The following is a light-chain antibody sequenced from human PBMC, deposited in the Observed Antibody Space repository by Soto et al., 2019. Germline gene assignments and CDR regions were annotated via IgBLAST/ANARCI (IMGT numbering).Light chain of an antibody. J-gene: IGKJ1*01. CDR1: QGIRDD. Sequence: AIQMTQSPSSLSASVGDRVTITCRASQGIRDDLGWYQQTPGKAPKFLIYAASSLQSGVPSRFSGSGSGTDFTLTISSLQPEDFATYYCLQYYNYPRTFGQGTKVEIK. CDR2: AAS. CDR3: LQYYNYPRT. V-gene: IGKV1-6*01.